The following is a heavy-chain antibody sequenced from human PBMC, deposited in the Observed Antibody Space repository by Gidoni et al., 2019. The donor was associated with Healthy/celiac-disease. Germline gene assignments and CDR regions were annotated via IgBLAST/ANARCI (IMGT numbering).Heavy chain of an antibody. D-gene: IGHD2-2*01. J-gene: IGHJ5*02. Sequence: QVQLQQWGAGLLKPSETLSLTCAVYGGSFSGYYWSWIRQPPGKGLEWIGEINHSGSTNYNPSLKRRVPISVDTSKNQFSLKLSSVTAADTGVYYCSRGHPFRGGSSWDNPNNWFDPWGQGTLVTVSS. V-gene: IGHV4-34*01. CDR3: SRGHPFRGGSSWDNPNNWFDP. CDR2: INHSGST. CDR1: GGSFSGYY.